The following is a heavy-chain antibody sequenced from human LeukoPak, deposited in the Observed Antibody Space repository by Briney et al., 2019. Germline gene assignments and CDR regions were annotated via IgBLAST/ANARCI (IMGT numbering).Heavy chain of an antibody. Sequence: GRSLRLSCAASGFTFDDYAMHWVRQAPGKGLEGVSGISWNSGSIGYADSVKGRFTISRDNAKNSLYLQMNSLRAEDTALYYCAKDRYSSSWYGWFDPWGQGTLVTVSS. CDR3: AKDRYSSSWYGWFDP. V-gene: IGHV3-9*01. CDR2: ISWNSGSI. J-gene: IGHJ5*02. CDR1: GFTFDDYA. D-gene: IGHD6-13*01.